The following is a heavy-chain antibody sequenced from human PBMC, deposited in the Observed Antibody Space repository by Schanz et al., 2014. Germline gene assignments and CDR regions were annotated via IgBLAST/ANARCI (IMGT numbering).Heavy chain of an antibody. CDR1: GFTFSSYA. D-gene: IGHD6-19*01. CDR2: ISNDGSIK. V-gene: IGHV3-30-3*01. Sequence: QVQLVESGGGVVQFGRSLRLSCAASGFTFSSYAMHWVRQAPGKGLEWVALISNDGSIKYYADSVKGRFTISRDYSKNTLYLQMSSLRAEDTAIYYCAKLSSSGRLAGYFDYWGQGALVTVSS. CDR3: AKLSSSGRLAGYFDY. J-gene: IGHJ4*02.